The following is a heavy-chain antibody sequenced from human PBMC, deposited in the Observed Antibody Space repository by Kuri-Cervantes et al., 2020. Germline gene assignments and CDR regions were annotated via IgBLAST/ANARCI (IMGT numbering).Heavy chain of an antibody. CDR3: ARVTSGAFDI. CDR1: VFXSTNSW. CDR2: IKHDGSEX. Sequence: GESLKIXXAASVFXSTNSWMTWVRXXPGKGXEWXXXIKHDGSEXYYLDSVXGRFTIXRDNAKNSLYXQMNSLRAEDTAVYYCARVTSGAFDIWGRGTMVTVSS. J-gene: IGHJ3*02. V-gene: IGHV3-7*01.